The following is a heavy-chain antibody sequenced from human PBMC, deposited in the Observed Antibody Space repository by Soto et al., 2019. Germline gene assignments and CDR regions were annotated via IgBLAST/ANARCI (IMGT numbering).Heavy chain of an antibody. CDR2: INHSGST. CDR1: GGSFSGYY. CDR3: ARVTGRYYFGMDV. V-gene: IGHV4-34*01. J-gene: IGHJ6*02. Sequence: QVQLQQWGAGLLKPSETLSLTCAVYGGSFSGYYWSWIRQPPGKGLEWIGEINHSGSTNYNPSLKIRVTISVATSKNQVSLKLSSVPAAATAVYYCARVTGRYYFGMDVWGQGTTVTVSS.